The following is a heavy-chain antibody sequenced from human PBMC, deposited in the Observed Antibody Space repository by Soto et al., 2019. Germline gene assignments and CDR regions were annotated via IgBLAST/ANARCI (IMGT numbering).Heavy chain of an antibody. CDR1: SGSISSSNW. V-gene: IGHV4-4*02. CDR3: ARRTYIVATIEPFDY. J-gene: IGHJ4*02. D-gene: IGHD5-12*01. Sequence: QVQLQESGPGLVKPSGTLSLTCAVSSGSISSSNWWSWVRQPPGKGLEWIGEIYHSGSTNYNPSLKSRVTIPVDKSKNQFSLKLSSVTAADTAVYYCARRTYIVATIEPFDYWGQGTLVTVSS. CDR2: IYHSGST.